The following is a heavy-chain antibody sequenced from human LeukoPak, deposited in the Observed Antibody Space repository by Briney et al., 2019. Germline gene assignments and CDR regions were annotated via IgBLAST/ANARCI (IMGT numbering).Heavy chain of an antibody. CDR1: GFTFSTSG. D-gene: IGHD3-3*01. CDR3: ARDRAYYDFWSGYWDFDY. J-gene: IGHJ4*02. CDR2: IRFDGTKE. Sequence: GGSLRLSCAASGFTFSTSGMHWVRQAPGKGLEWVALIRFDGTKEWYPDSVKGRFTISRDNSKNSLYLQMNSLRAEDTAVYYCARDRAYYDFWSGYWDFDYWGQGTLVTVSS. V-gene: IGHV3-30*02.